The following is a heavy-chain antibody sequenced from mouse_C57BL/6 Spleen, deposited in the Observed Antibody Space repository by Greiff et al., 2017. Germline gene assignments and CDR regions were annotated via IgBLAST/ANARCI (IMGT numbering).Heavy chain of an antibody. CDR2: IYPGSGST. Sequence: QVQLQQPGAELVKPGASVKMSCKASGYTFTSYWITWVKQRPGQGLEWIGDIYPGSGSTNYNEKFKSKATLTVDTASSPAYMQLSSLTSEDSAVYYCARRPYAMDYWGQGTSVTVSS. J-gene: IGHJ4*01. CDR1: GYTFTSYW. CDR3: ARRPYAMDY. V-gene: IGHV1-55*01.